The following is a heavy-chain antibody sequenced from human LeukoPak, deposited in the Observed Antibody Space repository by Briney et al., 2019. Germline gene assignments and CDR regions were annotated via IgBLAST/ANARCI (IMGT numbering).Heavy chain of an antibody. D-gene: IGHD3-10*01. J-gene: IGHJ4*02. V-gene: IGHV1-69*13. CDR1: GGTFSSYA. CDR2: IIPIFGTA. CDR3: ARDRGFGELLPDY. Sequence: SVKVSCKASGGTFSSYAISWVRQAPGQGLEWMGGIIPIFGTANYAQKFQGRVTITADESTSTAYMELSSLRSEDTAVYYCARDRGFGELLPDYWGQGTLVTVSS.